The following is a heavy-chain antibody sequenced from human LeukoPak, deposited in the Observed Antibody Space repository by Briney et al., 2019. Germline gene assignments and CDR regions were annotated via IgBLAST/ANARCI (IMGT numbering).Heavy chain of an antibody. Sequence: PGRSLRLSCAASGFTFSSYAMHWVRQAPGKGLEWVAVISYDGSNKYYADSVKGRFTIPRDNSKNTLYLQMNSLRAEDTAVYYCAREYDDYGDYVTFDYWGQGTLVTVSS. CDR2: ISYDGSNK. CDR1: GFTFSSYA. V-gene: IGHV3-30-3*01. D-gene: IGHD4-17*01. CDR3: AREYDDYGDYVTFDY. J-gene: IGHJ4*02.